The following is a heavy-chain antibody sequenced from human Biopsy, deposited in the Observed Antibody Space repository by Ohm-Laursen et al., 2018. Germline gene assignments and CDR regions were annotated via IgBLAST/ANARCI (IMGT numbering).Heavy chain of an antibody. Sequence: SVKVSCKASGVTFDTYAFGWVRQAPGQGLEWMGGRISYFNTIYYARNFQDRAVITADRSARTTDMQLSGLRPDDTAVYYCVGGQRGPPIGVTVPGDAFDLWGPGTMVTVSP. CDR3: VGGQRGPPIGVTVPGDAFDL. J-gene: IGHJ3*01. CDR1: GVTFDTYA. D-gene: IGHD2/OR15-2a*01. CDR2: RISYFNTI. V-gene: IGHV1-69*13.